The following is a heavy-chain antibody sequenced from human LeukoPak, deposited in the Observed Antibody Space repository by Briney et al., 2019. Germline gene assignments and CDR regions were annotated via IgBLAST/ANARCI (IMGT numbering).Heavy chain of an antibody. CDR1: GGSVSSGSYY. V-gene: IGHV4-61*01. J-gene: IGHJ6*02. CDR3: ARDSVEVVVAATRYYYYGMDV. Sequence: SETLSLTCTVSGGSVSSGSYYWSWIRQPPGKGLEWIGYIYYSGSTNYNPSLKSRVTISVDTSKNQFSLKLSSVTAADTAVYYCARDSVEVVVAATRYYYYGMDVWGQGTTVTVSS. D-gene: IGHD2-15*01. CDR2: IYYSGST.